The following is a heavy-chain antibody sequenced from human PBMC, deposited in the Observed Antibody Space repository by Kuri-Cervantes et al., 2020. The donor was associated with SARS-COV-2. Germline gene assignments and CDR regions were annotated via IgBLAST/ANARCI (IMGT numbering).Heavy chain of an antibody. V-gene: IGHV4-34*01. Sequence: SETLSLTCAVYGGSFSGYYWSWIRQPPGKGLEWIGEINHSGSTNYNPSLKSRVTISVDTSKNQFSLKLSSVTAADTAVYYCARGTGSYYDFWSGSNFDYWGQGTLVTVSS. D-gene: IGHD3-3*01. J-gene: IGHJ4*02. CDR1: GGSFSGYY. CDR2: INHSGST. CDR3: ARGTGSYYDFWSGSNFDY.